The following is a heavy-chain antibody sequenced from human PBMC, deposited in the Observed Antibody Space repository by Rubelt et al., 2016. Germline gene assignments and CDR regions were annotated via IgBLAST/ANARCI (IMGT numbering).Heavy chain of an antibody. CDR3: ARDTRYSSSSSFAY. V-gene: IGHV1-18*01. D-gene: IGHD6-13*01. CDR2: ISAYNGNT. J-gene: IGHJ4*02. Sequence: QVQLVQSGAEVKKPGASVKVSCKASGYTFTSYGISWVRQAPGQGLEWMGWISAYNGNTNYAQKIQSRVTTTPDASTSTAYMELRSLRSDDTAVYYCARDTRYSSSSSFAYRGQGTLVTVSS. CDR1: GYTFTSYG.